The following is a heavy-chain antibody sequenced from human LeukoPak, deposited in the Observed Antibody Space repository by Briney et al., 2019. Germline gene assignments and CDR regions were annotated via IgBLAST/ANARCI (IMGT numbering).Heavy chain of an antibody. CDR1: GYTFTGCY. V-gene: IGHV1-2*02. D-gene: IGHD4-17*01. J-gene: IGHJ5*02. CDR2: INPNSGGT. Sequence: ASVKVSCKASGYTFTGCYMHWVRQAPGQGLEWMGWINPNSGGTNYAQKFQGRVTMTRDTSISTAYMELSRLRSDDTAVYYCARGGDPRRGNWFDPWGQGTLVTVSS. CDR3: ARGGDPRRGNWFDP.